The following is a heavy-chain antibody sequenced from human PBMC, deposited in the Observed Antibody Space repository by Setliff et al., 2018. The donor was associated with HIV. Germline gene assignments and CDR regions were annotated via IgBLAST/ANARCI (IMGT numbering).Heavy chain of an antibody. Sequence: SETLSLTCAVSGGSFSGYYWSWIRQPPGKGLEWIGEINQSGGINYNPSLKSRVTISIDTFKNQFSMKLYSVTAADTAVYYCSTASGYDLFMGAFDIWGQGTMVTVSS. CDR3: STASGYDLFMGAFDI. D-gene: IGHD5-12*01. V-gene: IGHV4-34*01. CDR1: GGSFSGYY. J-gene: IGHJ3*02. CDR2: INQSGGI.